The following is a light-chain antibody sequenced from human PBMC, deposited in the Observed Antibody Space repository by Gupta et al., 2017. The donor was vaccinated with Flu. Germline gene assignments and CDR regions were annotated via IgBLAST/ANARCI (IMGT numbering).Light chain of an antibody. V-gene: IGKV3-11*01. Sequence: EIVLTQSPATLSLSPGERATLSCRASQSVSSYLAWYQQKPGQAPRLLIYDASNRATGIPARFSGSGSGKDLTLTISSREQEEFAGYYCQQRSNWPPLTFGGGTKVEIK. CDR3: QQRSNWPPLT. CDR1: QSVSSY. J-gene: IGKJ4*01. CDR2: DAS.